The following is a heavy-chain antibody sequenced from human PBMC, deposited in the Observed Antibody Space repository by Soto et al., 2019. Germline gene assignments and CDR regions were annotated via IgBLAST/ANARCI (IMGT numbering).Heavy chain of an antibody. V-gene: IGHV1-69*02. Sequence: QVQLVQSGAEVKKPGSSVKVSCKASGGTFSSYTISWVRQAPGQGLEWMGRIIPILGIANYAQKFQGRVTITADKSTSTAYMELNSLRSDDTAVHYCPKARLLSNEGDAFDIWGQGTMVTVSS. J-gene: IGHJ3*02. CDR3: PKARLLSNEGDAFDI. D-gene: IGHD4-17*01. CDR1: GGTFSSYT. CDR2: IIPILGIA.